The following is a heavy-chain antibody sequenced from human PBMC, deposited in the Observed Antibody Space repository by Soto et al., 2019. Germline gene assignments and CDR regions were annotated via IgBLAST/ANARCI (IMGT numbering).Heavy chain of an antibody. CDR1: GCTLTELS. CDR2: FDPEDGET. Sequence: ASVKVSCKVSGCTLTELSMHWVRQAPGKGLEWMGGFDPEDGETIYAQKFQGRVTMTEDTSTDTAYMELSSLRSEDTAVYYCARRRHWDRSGYYYFDYWGQGTLVTVSS. D-gene: IGHD3-3*01. CDR3: ARRRHWDRSGYYYFDY. V-gene: IGHV1-24*01. J-gene: IGHJ4*02.